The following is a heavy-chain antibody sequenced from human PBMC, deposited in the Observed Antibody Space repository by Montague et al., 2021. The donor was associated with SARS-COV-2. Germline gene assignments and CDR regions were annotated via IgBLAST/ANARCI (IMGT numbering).Heavy chain of an antibody. Sequence: SETLSLTCAVCGGSFSGYYWIWIRQPPGKGLEWIGEINHSGSTNXNPSLKSRVTISVDTSKNQFSLKLSSVTAADTAVYYCTREGYQVLWSDYYYYGMDVWGQGTTVTVSS. CDR3: TREGYQVLWSDYYYYGMDV. V-gene: IGHV4-34*01. D-gene: IGHD2-2*01. J-gene: IGHJ6*02. CDR1: GGSFSGYY. CDR2: INHSGST.